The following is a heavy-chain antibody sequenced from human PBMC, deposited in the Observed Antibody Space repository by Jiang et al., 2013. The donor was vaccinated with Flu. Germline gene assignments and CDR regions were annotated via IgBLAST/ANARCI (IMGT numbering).Heavy chain of an antibody. CDR2: IIPIFGTA. CDR3: AKGQRLGYCSSTSCYQFAFDI. Sequence: SGAEVKKPGSSVKVSCKASGGTFSSYAISWVRQAPGQGLEWMGGIIPIFGTANYAQKFQGRVTITADESTSTAYMELSSLRSEDTAVYYCAKGQRLGYCSSTSCYQFAFDIWGQGTMVTVSS. D-gene: IGHD2-2*01. CDR1: GGTFSSYA. V-gene: IGHV1-69*01. J-gene: IGHJ3*02.